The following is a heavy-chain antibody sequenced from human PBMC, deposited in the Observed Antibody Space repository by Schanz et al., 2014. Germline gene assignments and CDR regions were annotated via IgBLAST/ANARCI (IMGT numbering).Heavy chain of an antibody. CDR2: ISYDGNNE. CDR1: GFTFSSYA. J-gene: IGHJ4*02. Sequence: QVQLVESGGGVVQPGRSLRLSCAASGFTFSSYAMHWVRQAPGRGLEWVAVISYDGNNEDYADSVKGRFSISRDNSQNTLYLQMDSLRPEDTAVYFCAKDTGYCHGGACYCFEYWGLGILVTVSS. D-gene: IGHD2-8*02. CDR3: AKDTGYCHGGACYCFEY. V-gene: IGHV3-30*18.